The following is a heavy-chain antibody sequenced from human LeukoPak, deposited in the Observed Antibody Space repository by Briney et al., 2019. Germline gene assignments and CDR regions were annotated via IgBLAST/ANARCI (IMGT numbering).Heavy chain of an antibody. CDR3: ARGAAAGY. D-gene: IGHD6-13*01. Sequence: GGSLRLSCAVSGFISSNYWMSWVRQAPGKGLEWVASIKQDGSEKYYVDSVKGRFTISRDNAKNSLYLQMNSLRAEDTAVYYCARGAAAGYWGQGTLVTVSS. J-gene: IGHJ4*02. V-gene: IGHV3-7*01. CDR2: IKQDGSEK. CDR1: GFISSNYW.